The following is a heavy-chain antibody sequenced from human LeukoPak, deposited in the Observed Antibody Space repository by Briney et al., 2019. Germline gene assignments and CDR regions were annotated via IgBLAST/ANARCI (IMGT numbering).Heavy chain of an antibody. J-gene: IGHJ5*02. V-gene: IGHV3-43*02. CDR2: ISGDGGST. D-gene: IGHD2-15*01. Sequence: PGGSLRLSCAASGFTFDDYAMHWVRQAPGKGLEWVSLISGDGGSTYYADSVKGRFTISRDNSKNSLYLQVNSLRTEDTALYYCAKNSYCSGGSCYGWWWFDPWGQGTLVTVSS. CDR1: GFTFDDYA. CDR3: AKNSYCSGGSCYGWWWFDP.